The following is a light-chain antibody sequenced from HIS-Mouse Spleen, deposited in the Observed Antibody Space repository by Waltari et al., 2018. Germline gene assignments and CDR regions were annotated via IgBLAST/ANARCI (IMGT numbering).Light chain of an antibody. CDR1: NIGSKS. J-gene: IGLJ1*01. V-gene: IGLV3-21*03. Sequence: SYVLTQPPSVSVAPGKTARITCWGNNIGSKSVHWYQQKPGQAPVLVVYDDSDRPSRTPKRLTGSESGNTATLTVSRVGAGDEADYSCQVWDSSSDHPYVFGTGTKVTVL. CDR2: DDS. CDR3: QVWDSSSDHPYV.